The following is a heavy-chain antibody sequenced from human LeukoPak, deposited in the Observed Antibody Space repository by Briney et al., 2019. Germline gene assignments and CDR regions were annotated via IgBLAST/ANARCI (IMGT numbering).Heavy chain of an antibody. V-gene: IGHV4-39*07. CDR3: ARVRAQYSSSWYRLVWFDP. D-gene: IGHD6-13*01. CDR1: GGSISSSSYY. Sequence: PSETLSLTCTVSGGSISSSSYYWGWIRQPPGKGLEWIGSIYYSGSTYYNPSLKSRVTISVDTSKNQFSLKLSSVTAADTAVYYCARVRAQYSSSWYRLVWFDPWGQGTLVTVSS. J-gene: IGHJ5*02. CDR2: IYYSGST.